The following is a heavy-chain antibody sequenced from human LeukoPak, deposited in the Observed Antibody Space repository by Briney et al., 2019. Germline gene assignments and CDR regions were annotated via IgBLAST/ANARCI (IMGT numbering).Heavy chain of an antibody. CDR1: GFTFSSYA. CDR2: ISSNGGST. V-gene: IGHV3-64*01. CDR3: ARSPAREQWLVRRYFDY. J-gene: IGHJ4*02. D-gene: IGHD6-19*01. Sequence: GGSLRLSCXASGFTFSSYAMHWVRQAPGKGLEYVSAISSNGGSTYYANSVKGRFTISRDNSKNTLYLQMGSLRAEDMAVYYCARSPAREQWLVRRYFDYWGQGTLVTVSS.